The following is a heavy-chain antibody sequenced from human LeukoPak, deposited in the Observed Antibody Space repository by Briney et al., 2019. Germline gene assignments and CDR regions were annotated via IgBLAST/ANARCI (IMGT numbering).Heavy chain of an antibody. Sequence: NPSETRSLTCTVSGGSISSGGYYWSWIRQHPGKGLEWIGYIYYSGSTYYNPSLKSRVTISVDTSKNQFSLKLSSVTAADTAVYYCARESPHGGMDVWGQGTTVTVSS. V-gene: IGHV4-31*03. CDR2: IYYSGST. CDR3: ARESPHGGMDV. J-gene: IGHJ6*02. CDR1: GGSISSGGYY.